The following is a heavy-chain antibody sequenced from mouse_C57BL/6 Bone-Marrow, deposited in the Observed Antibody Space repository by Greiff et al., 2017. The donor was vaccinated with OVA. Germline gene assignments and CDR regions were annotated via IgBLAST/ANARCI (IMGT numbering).Heavy chain of an antibody. J-gene: IGHJ3*01. CDR2: IYPGDGDT. CDR3: ARGAY. CDR1: GYTFSTYW. Sequence: QVQLQQSGAELVKPGASVKISCKASGYTFSTYWMNWVKQRPGKGLEWIGQIYPGDGDTKYNGKFKGKATLTSDTSSSTAYMQRSSLTSADSAVYFCARGAYWGQGTLVTVSS. V-gene: IGHV1-80*01.